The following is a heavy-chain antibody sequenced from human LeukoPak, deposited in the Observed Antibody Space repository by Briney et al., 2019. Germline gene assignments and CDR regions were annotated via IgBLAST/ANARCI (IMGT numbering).Heavy chain of an antibody. J-gene: IGHJ5*02. CDR2: IYNSGST. V-gene: IGHV4-61*02. D-gene: IGHD6-19*01. CDR3: VRGRYSSGWFKDKNWFDP. CDR1: GGSISSGSYY. Sequence: SETLSLTCTVSGGSISSGSYYWSWIRQPAGKGLEWIGRIYNSGSTNYNPSLKSRVTISVDTSKNQFSLNLSSVTAADTAVYYCVRGRYSSGWFKDKNWFDPWGQGIPVTVSS.